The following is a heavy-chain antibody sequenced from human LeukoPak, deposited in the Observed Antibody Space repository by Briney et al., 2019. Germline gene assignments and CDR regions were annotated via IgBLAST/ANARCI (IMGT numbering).Heavy chain of an antibody. Sequence: GGSLRLSCAASGFTFSFHSMNWVRQAPGKGLEWVSSISMSSSYIYYADSVEGRFTISRDNAKNSLYLQMNSLRPEDTAVYYCARNVDNGYYLMDVWGQGTTVTVSS. CDR2: ISMSSSYI. J-gene: IGHJ6*02. V-gene: IGHV3-21*01. CDR1: GFTFSFHS. D-gene: IGHD5-12*01. CDR3: ARNVDNGYYLMDV.